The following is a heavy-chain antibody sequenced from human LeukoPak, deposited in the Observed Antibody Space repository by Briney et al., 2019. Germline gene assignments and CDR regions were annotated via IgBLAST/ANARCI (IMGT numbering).Heavy chain of an antibody. Sequence: GGSLRLSCAASGFTFSDYPMRWVRQAPGKGLEWVAVISYDAGNKYYADSVKGRFTISRDNSKNTLYLQMNSLRVEDTAIYYCAREKFYLDYWGQGTLVTVSS. CDR3: AREKFYLDY. V-gene: IGHV3-30-3*01. CDR2: ISYDAGNK. J-gene: IGHJ4*02. CDR1: GFTFSDYP.